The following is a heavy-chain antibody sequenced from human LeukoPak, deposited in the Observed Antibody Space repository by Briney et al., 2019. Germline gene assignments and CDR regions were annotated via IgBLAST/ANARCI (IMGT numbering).Heavy chain of an antibody. J-gene: IGHJ1*01. CDR3: ARLKYYYDSSGYRAEYFQH. V-gene: IGHV4-59*01. CDR1: GGSINSYY. CDR2: IYSSGTT. Sequence: SETLSLTCTVSGGSINSYYWSWIRQPPGKGLEWIGYIYSSGTTNYNPSLKSRVTISVYTSKNQFSLKLSSVTAADTAVYYCARLKYYYDSSGYRAEYFQHWGQGTLVTVSS. D-gene: IGHD3-22*01.